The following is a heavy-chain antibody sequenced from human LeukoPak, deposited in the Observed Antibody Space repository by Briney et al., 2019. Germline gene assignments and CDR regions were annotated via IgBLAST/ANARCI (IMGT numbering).Heavy chain of an antibody. J-gene: IGHJ5*02. V-gene: IGHV4-34*01. CDR3: ARRSLYGSGSYPSFDP. CDR2: INHSGST. CDR1: GGSFSGYY. D-gene: IGHD3-10*01. Sequence: PSETLSLTCAVYGGSFSGYYWSWIRQPPGKGLEWIGEINHSGSTNYNPSLKSRVTISVDTSKNQFSLKLSSVTAADTAVYYCARRSLYGSGSYPSFDPWGQGTLVTVSS.